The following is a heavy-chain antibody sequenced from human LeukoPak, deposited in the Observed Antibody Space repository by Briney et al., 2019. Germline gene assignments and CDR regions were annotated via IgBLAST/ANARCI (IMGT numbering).Heavy chain of an antibody. D-gene: IGHD2-2*02. Sequence: SETLSLTCTVSGGSISSYYWSRIRQPPGKGLEWIGYIYTSGSTNYNPSLKSRVTISVDTSKNQFSLKLSSVTAADTAVYYCARVPQRYCSSTSCHKNWFDPWGQGTLVTVSS. CDR1: GGSISSYY. CDR3: ARVPQRYCSSTSCHKNWFDP. J-gene: IGHJ5*02. CDR2: IYTSGST. V-gene: IGHV4-4*08.